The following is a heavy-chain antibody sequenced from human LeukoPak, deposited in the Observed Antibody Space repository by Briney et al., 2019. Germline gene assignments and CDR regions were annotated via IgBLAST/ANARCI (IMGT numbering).Heavy chain of an antibody. CDR1: GFTFSSYA. V-gene: IGHV3-23*01. CDR3: AKVFGYRRDGYKFGEYYFDH. Sequence: PGGSLRLSCAASGFTFSSYAMSWVRQAPGKGLEWVSAISGSGGSTYYADSVKGRFTISRDNSKNTLYLQMNSLRAEDTAVYYCAKVFGYRRDGYKFGEYYFDHWGQGTLVTVSS. CDR2: ISGSGGST. D-gene: IGHD5-24*01. J-gene: IGHJ4*02.